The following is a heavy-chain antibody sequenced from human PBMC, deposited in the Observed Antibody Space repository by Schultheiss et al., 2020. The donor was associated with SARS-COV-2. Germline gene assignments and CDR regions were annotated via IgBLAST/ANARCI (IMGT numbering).Heavy chain of an antibody. V-gene: IGHV3-23*01. D-gene: IGHD6-19*01. J-gene: IGHJ4*02. Sequence: GGSLRLSCAASGFTFSSYAMSWVRQASGKGLEWVSAISGSGGSTYYADSVKGRFTISRDNSKNTLYLQMNSLRAEDTAVYYCARMRRSGWYWMCDYWGQGTLVTVSS. CDR1: GFTFSSYA. CDR3: ARMRRSGWYWMCDY. CDR2: ISGSGGST.